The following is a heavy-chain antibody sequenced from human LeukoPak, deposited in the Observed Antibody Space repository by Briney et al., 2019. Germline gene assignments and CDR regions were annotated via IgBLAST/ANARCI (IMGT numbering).Heavy chain of an antibody. J-gene: IGHJ4*02. V-gene: IGHV3-23*01. CDR1: GFTFSSYA. D-gene: IGHD6-13*01. CDR3: ARVEVAYSSSWYYFDY. Sequence: GGSLRLSCAASGFTFSSYAMSWVRQAPGKGLEWVSAISGSGGSTYYADSVKGRFTISRDNSKNTLYLQMNSLRAEDTAVYYCARVEVAYSSSWYYFDYWGQGTLVTVSS. CDR2: ISGSGGST.